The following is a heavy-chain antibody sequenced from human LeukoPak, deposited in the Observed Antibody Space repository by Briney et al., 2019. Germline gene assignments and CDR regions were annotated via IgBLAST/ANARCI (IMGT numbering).Heavy chain of an antibody. CDR1: GFTFSSYA. J-gene: IGHJ4*02. Sequence: PGRSLRLSCAASGFTFSSYAMHWVRQAPGKGLEWVAVISYDGSNKYYADSVKGRFTISRDNSKNTLHLQMNSLRAEDTAVYYCARGFYTVNFDYWGQGTLVTVSS. D-gene: IGHD2-2*02. V-gene: IGHV3-30*04. CDR3: ARGFYTVNFDY. CDR2: ISYDGSNK.